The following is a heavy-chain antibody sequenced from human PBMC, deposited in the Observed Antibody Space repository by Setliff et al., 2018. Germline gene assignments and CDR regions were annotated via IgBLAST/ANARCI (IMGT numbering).Heavy chain of an antibody. CDR1: GGSISTYY. V-gene: IGHV4-59*08. Sequence: SETLSLTCTVSGGSISTYYWSWIRQPPGKGLEWIGYIYYSGSTNYNPSLKSRVTISVDTSKNQFSLKLSSVTAADTAVYYCVRPPRGGRWYFDLWGRGTLVTVSS. J-gene: IGHJ2*01. D-gene: IGHD3-16*01. CDR3: VRPPRGGRWYFDL. CDR2: IYYSGST.